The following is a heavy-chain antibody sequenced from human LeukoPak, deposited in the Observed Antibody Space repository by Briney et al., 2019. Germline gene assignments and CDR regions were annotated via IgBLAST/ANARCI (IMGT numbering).Heavy chain of an antibody. CDR2: IYYSGST. Sequence: SETLSLTCAVYGGSFSGYYWSWIRQPPGKGLEWIGYIYYSGSTYYNPSLKSRVTMSVDTSKNQFSLKLSSVTAVDTAVYYCARIPFTDIAVAVDWGQGTLVTVSS. CDR1: GGSFSGYY. D-gene: IGHD6-19*01. V-gene: IGHV4-34*10. CDR3: ARIPFTDIAVAVD. J-gene: IGHJ4*02.